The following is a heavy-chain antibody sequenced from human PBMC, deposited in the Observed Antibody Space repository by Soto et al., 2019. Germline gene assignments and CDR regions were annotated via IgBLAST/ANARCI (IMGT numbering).Heavy chain of an antibody. CDR1: GFTFSDYY. Sequence: PGGSLRLSCTASGFTFSDYYMSWIRRAPGKGLEWVYYISSGSGYTDYADSVKGRFTISRDNSKNSLYLQMNSLGADDTGIYFCARAAVVAVAGTWNNWFYXWGQGTLFTVSX. J-gene: IGHJ5*02. V-gene: IGHV3-11*06. CDR3: ARAAVVAVAGTWNNWFYX. D-gene: IGHD6-19*01. CDR2: ISSGSGYT.